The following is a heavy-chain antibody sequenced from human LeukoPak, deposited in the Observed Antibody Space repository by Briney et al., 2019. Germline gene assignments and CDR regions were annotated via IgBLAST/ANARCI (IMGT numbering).Heavy chain of an antibody. CDR1: GFTFSSYA. CDR2: IKQDGSEK. D-gene: IGHD1-26*01. Sequence: GGSLRLSCAASGFTFSSYAMHWVRQAPGKGLEWVANIKQDGSEKYYVDSVKGRFTISRDNAKNSLYLQMNSLRAEDTAVYYCAREGSGSYGPEDYWGQGTLVTVSS. J-gene: IGHJ4*02. V-gene: IGHV3-7*01. CDR3: AREGSGSYGPEDY.